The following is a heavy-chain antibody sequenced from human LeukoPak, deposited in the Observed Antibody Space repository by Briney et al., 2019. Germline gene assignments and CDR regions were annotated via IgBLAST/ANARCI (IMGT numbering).Heavy chain of an antibody. J-gene: IGHJ4*02. CDR3: ARLVDGANTRVDS. Sequence: PSETLSLTCTVSRGSLSPDHCAWIRQPPGKGLEWIGYIFYSGRVRYNPSLGGRATLTVDMSKNQVSLKLRSVTAADTATYYCARLVDGANTRVDSWGQGTLVTVSS. CDR1: RGSLSPDH. D-gene: IGHD4/OR15-4a*01. CDR2: IFYSGRV. V-gene: IGHV4-59*08.